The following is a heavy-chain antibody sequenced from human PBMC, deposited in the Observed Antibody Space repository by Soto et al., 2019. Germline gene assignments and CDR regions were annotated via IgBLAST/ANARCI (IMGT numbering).Heavy chain of an antibody. CDR1: GDTFSTYT. CDR3: ARGVLH. J-gene: IGHJ4*01. V-gene: IGHV1-3*01. Sequence: ASVKVSCKACGDTFSTYTITWMRQAPGQGLEWTGGINAGNAYTKYSQKFQGRVTITRDTSASTAYMELSSLRSEDTAVYYCARGVLHWGQGTLVTVSS. CDR2: INAGNAYT.